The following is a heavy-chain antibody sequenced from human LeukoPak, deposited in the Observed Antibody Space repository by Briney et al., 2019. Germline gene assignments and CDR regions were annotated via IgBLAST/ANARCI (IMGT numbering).Heavy chain of an antibody. J-gene: IGHJ3*02. CDR2: IYTGDSDT. V-gene: IGHV5-51*01. Sequence: GESLKISCKGSGYGFTSYWIVWVRQMPGKGLEWMGIIYTGDSDTRYSPSFQGQVTISADKSISTAYLQWSSLKASDTAMYYCARGPYCGGDCYPTDAFDIWGQGTMVTVSS. D-gene: IGHD2-21*02. CDR3: ARGPYCGGDCYPTDAFDI. CDR1: GYGFTSYW.